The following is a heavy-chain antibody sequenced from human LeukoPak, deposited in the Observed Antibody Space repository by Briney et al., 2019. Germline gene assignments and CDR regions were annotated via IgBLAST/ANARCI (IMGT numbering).Heavy chain of an antibody. D-gene: IGHD6-13*01. J-gene: IGHJ5*02. V-gene: IGHV3-15*05. Sequence: AGGSLRLSCAACGFMFSDYAMHWVRQTPGKGLEWVGRIKTRGDGATTDLTAPVKGRFATSRDDSKSTLYLHMNSLTIDGTAVYYCTTESPYTSGWFSWGQGTLVTVSS. CDR3: TTESPYTSGWFS. CDR2: IKTRGDGATT. CDR1: GFMFSDYA.